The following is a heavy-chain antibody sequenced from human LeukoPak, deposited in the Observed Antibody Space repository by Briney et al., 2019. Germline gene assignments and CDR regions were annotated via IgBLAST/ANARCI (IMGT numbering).Heavy chain of an antibody. J-gene: IGHJ4*02. CDR1: GFTVSSNY. Sequence: GGSLRLSCAASGFTVSSNYMSWVRQAPGKGLEWVSVIYSGGSTYYADSVKGRFTISRDNSKNTLYLQMNSLRAEDTAVYYCAKVSLAYCGGDCYPMSGFDYWGQGTLVTVSS. CDR3: AKVSLAYCGGDCYPMSGFDY. V-gene: IGHV3-53*01. D-gene: IGHD2-21*02. CDR2: IYSGGST.